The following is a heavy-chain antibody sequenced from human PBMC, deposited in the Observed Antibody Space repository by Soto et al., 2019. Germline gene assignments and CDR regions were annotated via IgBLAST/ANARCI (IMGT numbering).Heavy chain of an antibody. J-gene: IGHJ4*02. CDR3: ARGRASGSYYLLDY. CDR1: GNTFTSYD. D-gene: IGHD3-10*01. V-gene: IGHV1-8*01. CDR2: INPNSGNI. Sequence: ASVKVSCKASGNTFTSYDINWVRQATGHGLEWMGWINPNSGNIGYAQKFQGRVTMTRDTAIRTAYMEVSRLRSDDTAVYYCARGRASGSYYLLDYWGQGXLVTVSS.